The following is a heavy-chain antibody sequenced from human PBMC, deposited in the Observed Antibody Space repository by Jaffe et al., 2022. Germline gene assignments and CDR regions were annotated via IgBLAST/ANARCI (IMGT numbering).Heavy chain of an antibody. J-gene: IGHJ4*02. CDR3: TRVGWNGSSGWYVDYFDY. D-gene: IGHD6-19*01. Sequence: EVQLVESGGGLVQPGRSLRLSCTASGFTFGDYAMSWVRQAPGKGLEWVGFIRSKAYGGTTEYAASVKGRFTISRDDSKSIAYLQMNSLKTEDTAVYYCTRVGWNGSSGWYVDYFDYWGQGTLVTVSS. CDR1: GFTFGDYA. CDR2: IRSKAYGGTT. V-gene: IGHV3-49*04.